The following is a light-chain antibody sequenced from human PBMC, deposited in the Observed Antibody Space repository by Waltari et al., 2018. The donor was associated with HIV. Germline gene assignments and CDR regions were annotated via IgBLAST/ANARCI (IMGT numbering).Light chain of an antibody. V-gene: IGLV2-11*01. CDR3: CSHAGNLIFA. CDR1: SLYVDTF. J-gene: IGLJ1*01. CDR2: DVS. Sequence: QSALTQPHSVSGSPGQSLTIPRPGPSLYVDTFVSWYQHHPGKSPKVIIYDVSKRPSGVPDRFSGSKSGNTAFLTISGLQAEDEADYHCCSHAGNLIFAFGTGTKVTVL.